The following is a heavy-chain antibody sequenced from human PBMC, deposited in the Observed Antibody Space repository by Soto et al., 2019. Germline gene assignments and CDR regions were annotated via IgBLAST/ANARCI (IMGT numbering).Heavy chain of an antibody. J-gene: IGHJ5*01. CDR3: ASMIGDPVLSFDS. D-gene: IGHD3-10*02. CDR2: IFYSGST. CDR1: GGSISSYY. V-gene: IGHV4-59*01. Sequence: QVQLQESGPGLVKPSETLSLTCTVSGGSISSYYWSWIRQPPGKGLEWIGFIFYSGSTSYNPSLXXRXSISMDTSEYQFSLKLNSVTAADTAVYYCASMIGDPVLSFDSWGQGTLVAVSS.